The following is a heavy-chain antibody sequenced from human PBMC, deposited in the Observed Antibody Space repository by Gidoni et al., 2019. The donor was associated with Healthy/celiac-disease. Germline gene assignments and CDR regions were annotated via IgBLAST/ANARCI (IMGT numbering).Heavy chain of an antibody. Sequence: QVQLVQSGAEVKKPGASVKVSCKASGYTFTSSGISWVRQAPGQGLEWMGWISAYNGNTNYAQKLQGRVTMTTDTSTSTAYMELRSLRSDDTAVYYCARDRERKQWLPHDAFDIWGQGTMVTVSS. CDR2: ISAYNGNT. D-gene: IGHD6-19*01. CDR1: GYTFTSSG. V-gene: IGHV1-18*01. J-gene: IGHJ3*02. CDR3: ARDRERKQWLPHDAFDI.